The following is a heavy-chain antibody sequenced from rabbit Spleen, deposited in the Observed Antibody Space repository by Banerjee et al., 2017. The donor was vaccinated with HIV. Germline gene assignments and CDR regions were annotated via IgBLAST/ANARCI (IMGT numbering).Heavy chain of an antibody. CDR2: IDPVFGIT. CDR1: GFTISSSDY. Sequence: QEQLEESGGGLVQPEGSLTLTCTASGFTISSSDYMCWVRLAPGKGLEWIGYIDPVFGITYYASWVNGRFSISRENAQNTVFLQMTSLTAADTATYFCARDGAGGSYFALWGQGTLVTVS. V-gene: IGHV1S45*01. J-gene: IGHJ4*01. D-gene: IGHD8-1*01. CDR3: ARDGAGGSYFAL.